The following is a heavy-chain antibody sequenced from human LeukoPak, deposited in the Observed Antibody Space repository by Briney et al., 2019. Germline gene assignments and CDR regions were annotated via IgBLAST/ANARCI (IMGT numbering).Heavy chain of an antibody. V-gene: IGHV1-2*02. D-gene: IGHD3-22*01. J-gene: IGHJ5*02. CDR3: ARERGYYYNWFDP. CDR1: GYTFTGYY. CDR2: INPNSGGT. Sequence: ASVKVSCKASGYTFTGYYMHWLRQAPGQGLEWMGWINPNSGGTNYAQKFQARVTMTRDTSISTAYMELSRLRSDDTAVYYCARERGYYYNWFDPWGQGTLVTVSS.